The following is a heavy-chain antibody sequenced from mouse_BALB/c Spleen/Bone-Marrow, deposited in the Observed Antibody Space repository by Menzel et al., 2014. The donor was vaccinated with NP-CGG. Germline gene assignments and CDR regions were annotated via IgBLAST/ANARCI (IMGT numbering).Heavy chain of an antibody. J-gene: IGHJ3*01. CDR1: GFNIKDYY. V-gene: IGHV14-1*02. CDR3: APSYDGYYVAGFAY. Sequence: EVQLQESGAELVRPGALVKLSCKASGFNIKDYYMHWVKQRPEQGLEWIGWIDPENGNTIYDPKFQSKAIITADTSSNTAYLQLSSLTSEDTAVYYCAPSYDGYYVAGFAYWGQGTLVTVSA. CDR2: IDPENGNT. D-gene: IGHD2-3*01.